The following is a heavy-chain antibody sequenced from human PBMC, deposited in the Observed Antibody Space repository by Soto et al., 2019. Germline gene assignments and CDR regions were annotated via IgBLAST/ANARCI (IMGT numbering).Heavy chain of an antibody. V-gene: IGHV3-33*01. D-gene: IGHD3-10*01. CDR2: TWYDGSNK. CDR1: GFTFSSYG. Sequence: QVQLVESGGGVVQPGRSLRLSCAASGFTFSSYGMHWVRQAPGEGLEWVAVTWYDGSNKYYADSVKGRFTISRDNSKNTLYLQMNSLRAEDTAVYYCARDRQYGSGYGMDVWGQGTTVTVSS. CDR3: ARDRQYGSGYGMDV. J-gene: IGHJ6*02.